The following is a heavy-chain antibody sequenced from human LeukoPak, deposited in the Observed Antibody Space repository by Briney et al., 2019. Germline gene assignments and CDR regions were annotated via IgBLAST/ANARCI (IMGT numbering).Heavy chain of an antibody. D-gene: IGHD2-2*01. CDR3: AREGVVVVPAATEPYYYYYYMDV. CDR2: VYYSGST. V-gene: IGHV4-59*12. J-gene: IGHJ6*03. CDR1: GGSISSYY. Sequence: SETLSLTCTVSGGSISSYYWSWIRQPPGKGLECIGHVYYSGSTDYNPSLKSRVTISVDTSKNQFSLKLSSVTAADTAVYYCAREGVVVVPAATEPYYYYYYMDVWGKGTTVTVSS.